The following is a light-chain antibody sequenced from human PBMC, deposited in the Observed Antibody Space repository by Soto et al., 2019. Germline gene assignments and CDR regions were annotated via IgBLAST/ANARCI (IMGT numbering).Light chain of an antibody. CDR3: QHYNCYFVT. V-gene: IGKV1-5*03. J-gene: IGKJ4*01. Sequence: DIQMTQSPSTLSASVGDRVTLTCRASQSVNTWLAWYQQKPGTAPKLLIYKASTLESGVPSRFSGSGSGTEFTLTSSRLQPDDFATYYCQHYNCYFVTFGGGTKVEI. CDR2: KAS. CDR1: QSVNTW.